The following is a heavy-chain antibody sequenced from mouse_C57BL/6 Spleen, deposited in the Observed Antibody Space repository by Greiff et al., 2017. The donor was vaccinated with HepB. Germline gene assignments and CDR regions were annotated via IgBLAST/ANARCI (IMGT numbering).Heavy chain of an antibody. CDR2: INPSNGGT. J-gene: IGHJ1*03. CDR1: GYTFTSYW. V-gene: IGHV1-53*01. Sequence: QVQLQQSGTELVKPGASVKLSCKASGYTFTSYWMHWVKQRPGQGLEWIGNINPSNGGTNYNEKFKSKATLTVDKSSSTAYMQLSSLTSEDSAVYYCAREPPIYYYGSGSPYLDVWGTGTTVTVSS. D-gene: IGHD1-1*01. CDR3: AREPPIYYYGSGSPYLDV.